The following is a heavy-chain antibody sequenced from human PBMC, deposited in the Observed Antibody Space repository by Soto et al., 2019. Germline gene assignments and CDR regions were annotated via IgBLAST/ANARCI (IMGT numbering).Heavy chain of an antibody. Sequence: PGGSLRLSCAASGFTFSSYAMSWVRQAPEKGLEWVSGISGSGSDKYYTDSVRGRFTISRDNSKNTLYLQMNSLRAEDTAVYYCARSLEAWLDYWGQGTLVTVSS. CDR2: ISGSGSDK. CDR1: GFTFSSYA. CDR3: ARSLEAWLDY. V-gene: IGHV3-23*01. J-gene: IGHJ4*02.